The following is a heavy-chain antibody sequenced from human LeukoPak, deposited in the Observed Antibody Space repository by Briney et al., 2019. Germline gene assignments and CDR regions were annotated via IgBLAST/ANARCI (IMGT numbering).Heavy chain of an antibody. D-gene: IGHD3-22*01. CDR2: TYYRSKWHN. Sequence: SQTLSLTCGIAGDSVSNNSAAWNWIRQSPSRGLEWLGRTYYRSKWHNDYAVSVKSRITINPDTSKNQFSLQLNPVSPEDTAVYYCAHSSGYFDYWGQGTVVTVSS. CDR1: GDSVSNNSAA. CDR3: AHSSGYFDY. V-gene: IGHV6-1*01. J-gene: IGHJ4*02.